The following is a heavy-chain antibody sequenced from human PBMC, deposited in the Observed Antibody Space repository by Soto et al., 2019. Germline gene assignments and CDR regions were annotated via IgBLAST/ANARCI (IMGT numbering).Heavy chain of an antibody. CDR2: INPNGGDT. V-gene: IGHV1-46*01. D-gene: IGHD5-18*01. Sequence: TSVNVSCKASVYTFTYYHVHRVRQAPGQGLEWMGIINPNGGDTSYAQKCQGRVTMTRDTSTSTVYMEISSLRSEETALYYCARVPYSSGLLFDLDYWGQGTLVTVSS. CDR1: VYTFTYYH. J-gene: IGHJ4*02. CDR3: ARVPYSSGLLFDLDY.